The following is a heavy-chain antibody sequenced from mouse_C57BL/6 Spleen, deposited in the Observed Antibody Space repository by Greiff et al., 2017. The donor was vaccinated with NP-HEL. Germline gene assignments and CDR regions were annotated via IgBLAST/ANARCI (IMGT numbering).Heavy chain of an antibody. J-gene: IGHJ4*01. Sequence: EVHLVESGAELVKPGASVKLSCTASGFNIKDYYMHWVKQRTEQGLEWIGRIDPEDGETKYAPNFQGKATITADTSSNTAYLQLSSLTSEDTAVYYCAREGDYGYAMDYWGQGTSVTVSS. D-gene: IGHD2-4*01. CDR3: AREGDYGYAMDY. V-gene: IGHV14-2*01. CDR1: GFNIKDYY. CDR2: IDPEDGET.